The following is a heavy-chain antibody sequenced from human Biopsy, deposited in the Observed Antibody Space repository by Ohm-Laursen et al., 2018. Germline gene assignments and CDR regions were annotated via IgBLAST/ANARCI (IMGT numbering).Heavy chain of an antibody. CDR2: IYNTERT. CDR3: AIDRVPRRGVMPVYYHGMDV. J-gene: IGHJ6*02. Sequence: VTLSLTCVVSGGSVSSSNYYWNWIRQTPGKGLEWIGFIYNTERTNYNPSLKGRVTISLDTSKNQFSLELSSVIPSDTAVYYCAIDRVPRRGVMPVYYHGMDVWGQGSTVTVSS. V-gene: IGHV4-61*01. CDR1: GGSVSSSNYY. D-gene: IGHD2-21*01.